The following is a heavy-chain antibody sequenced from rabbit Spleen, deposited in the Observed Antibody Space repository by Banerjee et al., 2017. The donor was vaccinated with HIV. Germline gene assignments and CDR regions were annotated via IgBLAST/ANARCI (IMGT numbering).Heavy chain of an antibody. CDR2: INTATGKA. Sequence: QEELEESGGGLVKPEGSLTLTCKASGFSFSDRDVMCWVRQAPGKGLEWIACINTATGKAVYASWAKGRFTISKTSSTTVTLQMTSLTAADTATYFCARDPDTYGYAGYILPGGSYGMDLWGQGTLVTVS. D-gene: IGHD6-1*01. V-gene: IGHV1S45*01. J-gene: IGHJ6*01. CDR3: ARDPDTYGYAGYILPGGSYGMDL. CDR1: GFSFSDRDV.